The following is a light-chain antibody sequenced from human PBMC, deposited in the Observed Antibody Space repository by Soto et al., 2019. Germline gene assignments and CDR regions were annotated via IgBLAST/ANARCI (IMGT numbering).Light chain of an antibody. CDR1: QSISTW. CDR2: KAS. Sequence: DIQMTQKPYTLSASVGDRVTITCRASQSISTWLAWYQQKPGKAPNLLIYKASTLESGVPSRFSGSGSVTEFTLTISSLQPDDFATYYCQQYNSYSRTFGQGANVDVK. CDR3: QQYNSYSRT. J-gene: IGKJ1*01. V-gene: IGKV1-5*03.